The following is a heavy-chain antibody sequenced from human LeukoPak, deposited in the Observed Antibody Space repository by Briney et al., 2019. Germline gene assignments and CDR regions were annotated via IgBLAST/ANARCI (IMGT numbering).Heavy chain of an antibody. CDR2: INYGGST. V-gene: IGHV4-39*07. CDR3: ARVSVTTETDWFDP. Sequence: PSETLSLTCTVSGGSISSSSYYWGWIRQPPGKGLEWVGSINYGGSTYYNPSLKSRVTISVDTSKNQFSLKLSSVTAADTAVYYCARVSVTTETDWFDPWGQGTLVTVSS. D-gene: IGHD4-17*01. CDR1: GGSISSSSYY. J-gene: IGHJ5*02.